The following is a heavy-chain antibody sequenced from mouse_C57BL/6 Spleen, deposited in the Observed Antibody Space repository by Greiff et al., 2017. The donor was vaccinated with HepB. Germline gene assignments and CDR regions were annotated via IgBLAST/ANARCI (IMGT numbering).Heavy chain of an antibody. CDR2: IDPSDSYT. J-gene: IGHJ1*03. CDR1: GYTFTSYW. V-gene: IGHV1-50*01. CDR3: ARCPEVFDV. Sequence: QVQLQQSGAELVKPGASVKLSCKASGYTFTSYWMQWVKQRPGQGLEWIGEIDPSDSYTNYNQKFKGKATLTVDTSSSTAYMQLSSLTSEDSAVYYCARCPEVFDVWGTGTTVTVSS.